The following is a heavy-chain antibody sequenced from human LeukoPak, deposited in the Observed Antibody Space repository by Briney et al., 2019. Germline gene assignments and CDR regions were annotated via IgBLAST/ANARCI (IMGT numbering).Heavy chain of an antibody. Sequence: NASETLSLTCTVSGGSISSYYWSWIRQPPGKGLEWIGYIYYSGSTNYNPSLKSRATISVDTSKNQFSLKLSSVTAADTAVYYCARNLGGSSWVFDYWGQGTLVTVSS. CDR3: ARNLGGSSWVFDY. J-gene: IGHJ4*02. CDR2: IYYSGST. CDR1: GGSISSYY. V-gene: IGHV4-59*01. D-gene: IGHD6-13*01.